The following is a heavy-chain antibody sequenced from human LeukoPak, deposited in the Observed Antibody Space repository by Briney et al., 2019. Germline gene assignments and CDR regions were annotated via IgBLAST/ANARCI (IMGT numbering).Heavy chain of an antibody. J-gene: IGHJ4*02. D-gene: IGHD1-1*01. CDR1: GYTFTGYY. CDR2: INTNSGGT. Sequence: ASVKVSCKASGYTFTGYYMHWVRQAPGQGLEWIGWINTNSGGTNYAQKFKGRVTMTRDTSISTAYMELSRLRSDDTAVYFCARVGATGTTSPFDYSGQGTLVTVSS. V-gene: IGHV1-2*02. CDR3: ARVGATGTTSPFDY.